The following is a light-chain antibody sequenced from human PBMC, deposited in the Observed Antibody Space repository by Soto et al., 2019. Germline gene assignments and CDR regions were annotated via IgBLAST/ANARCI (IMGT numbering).Light chain of an antibody. CDR3: QQSFSSPWT. CDR2: AAS. Sequence: DIPMTQSPSSLSASVGDRVTITCRASQSISTYLNWYQQKPGKAPNLLIYAASSLQSGVPSRFSGGGSGTDFALTISSLQPEDSATYYCQQSFSSPWTFGQGTKVESK. J-gene: IGKJ1*01. CDR1: QSISTY. V-gene: IGKV1-39*01.